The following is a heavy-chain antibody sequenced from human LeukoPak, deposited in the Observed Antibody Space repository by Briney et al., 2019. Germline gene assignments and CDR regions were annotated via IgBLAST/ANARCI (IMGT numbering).Heavy chain of an antibody. D-gene: IGHD3-9*01. CDR2: IIPIFGTA. J-gene: IGHJ4*02. CDR1: GGTFSSYA. V-gene: IGHV1-69*06. Sequence: SVKVSCKASGGTFSSYAISWVRQAPGQGLEWMGGIIPIFGTANYAQKFQGRVTITADKSTSTAYMELSSLRSEDTAVYYCARDYYDILTGYFSFDYCGQGTLVTVSS. CDR3: ARDYYDILTGYFSFDY.